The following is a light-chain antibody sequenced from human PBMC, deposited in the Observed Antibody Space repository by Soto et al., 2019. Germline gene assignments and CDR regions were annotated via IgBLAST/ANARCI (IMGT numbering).Light chain of an antibody. Sequence: DIHMTHSPSTLSASVGDRVTITFRASQNINSWLALYQQKPGKAPKLLIYEASTLERGVPSRFGGSGSGTEFTLTISSLQSDDFGTYYCQQYNAYSWTFGQGTKVDIK. CDR3: QQYNAYSWT. CDR1: QNINSW. V-gene: IGKV1-5*03. J-gene: IGKJ1*01. CDR2: EAS.